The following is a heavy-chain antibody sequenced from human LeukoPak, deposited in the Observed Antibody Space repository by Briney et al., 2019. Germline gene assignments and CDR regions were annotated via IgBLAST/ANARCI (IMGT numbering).Heavy chain of an antibody. CDR1: GYTFTSYG. CDR2: ISAYNGNT. V-gene: IGHV1-18*01. CDR3: ARERVWFGELLDRWFDP. Sequence: ASVKVSCKASGYTFTSYGISWVRQAPGRGLEWMGWISAYNGNTNYAQKLQGRVTMTTDTSTSTAYMELRSLRSDDTAVYYCARERVWFGELLDRWFDPWGQGTLVTVSS. J-gene: IGHJ5*02. D-gene: IGHD3-10*01.